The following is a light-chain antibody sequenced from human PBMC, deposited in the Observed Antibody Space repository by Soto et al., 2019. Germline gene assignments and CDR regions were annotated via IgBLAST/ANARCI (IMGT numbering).Light chain of an antibody. CDR1: QSVSSY. Sequence: EIVLTQSPATLSLAPGERATRSCMASQSVSSYLAWYQQKPGQAPRLLIYDASNRATGIPARFSGSGSGTDFTLTISSLEPEDFAVYYCQQRSNWPPFTFGPGTKVDIK. J-gene: IGKJ3*01. CDR2: DAS. V-gene: IGKV3-11*01. CDR3: QQRSNWPPFT.